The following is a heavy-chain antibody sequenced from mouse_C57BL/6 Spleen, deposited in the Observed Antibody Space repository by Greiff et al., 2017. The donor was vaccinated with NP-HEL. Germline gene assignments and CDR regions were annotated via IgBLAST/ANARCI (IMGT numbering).Heavy chain of an antibody. CDR2: IRSKSNNYAT. Sequence: KGLEWVARIRSKSNNYATYYADSVKDRFTISRDDSESMLYLQMNNLKTEDTAMYYCVRQITTVVAGGQGTSVTVSS. D-gene: IGHD1-1*01. CDR3: VRQITTVVA. V-gene: IGHV10-1*01. J-gene: IGHJ4*01.